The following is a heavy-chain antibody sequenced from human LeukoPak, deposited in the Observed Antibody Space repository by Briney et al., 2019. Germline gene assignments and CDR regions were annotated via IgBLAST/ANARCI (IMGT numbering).Heavy chain of an antibody. CDR3: ARDTRMSSGYHYFDL. CDR2: IYYSGST. J-gene: IGHJ4*02. V-gene: IGHV4-30-4*01. D-gene: IGHD3-22*01. CDR1: GDSISSGDYY. Sequence: SETLSLTCSVSGDSISSGDYYWSWVRQPPGKTLECIGYIYYSGSTYSNPSLKSRVTISVDTPNKQFSLKLSSVTAADTAVYYCARDTRMSSGYHYFDLWGQGTLVTVSS.